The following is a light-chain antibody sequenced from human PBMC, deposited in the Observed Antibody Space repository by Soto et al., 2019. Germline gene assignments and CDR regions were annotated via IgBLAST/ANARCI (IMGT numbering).Light chain of an antibody. CDR1: SSDVGGYNY. J-gene: IGLJ2*01. Sequence: QSALTQPPSASGSPGQSVTISCTGTSSDVGGYNYVSWYQQHPGKAPKLMIYGVSKRPSGVPDRFSGSKSGNTASLTVSGLQAEDEADYYCSSYAGSNTPVLFGGGTQLTVL. CDR3: SSYAGSNTPVL. V-gene: IGLV2-8*01. CDR2: GVS.